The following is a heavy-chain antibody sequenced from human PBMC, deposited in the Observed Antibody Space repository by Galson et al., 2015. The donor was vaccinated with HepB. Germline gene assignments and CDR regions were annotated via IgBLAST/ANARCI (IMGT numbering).Heavy chain of an antibody. CDR2: IWYDGSNK. V-gene: IGHV3-33*01. J-gene: IGHJ6*02. CDR1: GFTLSSYG. Sequence: SLRLSCAASGFTLSSYGMHWVRQAPGKGLEWVAVIWYDGSNKYYADSVKGRFTISRDNSKNTLYLQMNSLRAEDTAVYYCARQPRTLFPLSYGMDVWGQGTTVTVSS. CDR3: ARQPRTLFPLSYGMDV. D-gene: IGHD2-21*01.